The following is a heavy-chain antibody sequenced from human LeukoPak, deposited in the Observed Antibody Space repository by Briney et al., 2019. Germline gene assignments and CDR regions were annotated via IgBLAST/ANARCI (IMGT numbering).Heavy chain of an antibody. D-gene: IGHD3-9*01. J-gene: IGHJ5*02. CDR3: ARDGREDPPVLRYFDWLSPNWFDP. Sequence: ASVKVSCKASGYTFTGYYVHWVRQAPGQGLEWMGWINPNSGGTNYAQKFQGRVTMTRDTSISTAYMELSRLRSDDTAVYYCARDGREDPPVLRYFDWLSPNWFDPWGQGTLVTVSS. CDR1: GYTFTGYY. V-gene: IGHV1-2*02. CDR2: INPNSGGT.